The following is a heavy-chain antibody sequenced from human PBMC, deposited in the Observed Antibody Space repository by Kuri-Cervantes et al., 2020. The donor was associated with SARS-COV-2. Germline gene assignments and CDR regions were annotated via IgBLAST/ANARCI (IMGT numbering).Heavy chain of an antibody. CDR2: IYHSGST. Sequence: LSLTCAVSGYSISSGYYWGWIRQPPGKGLEWIGSIYHSGSTYYNPSLKSRVTISVDTSKNQFSLKLSSVTAADTAVYYCARDVGCSSTSCQDYYYYGMDVWGQGTTVTVSS. CDR1: GYSISSGYY. CDR3: ARDVGCSSTSCQDYYYYGMDV. V-gene: IGHV4-38-2*02. D-gene: IGHD2-2*01. J-gene: IGHJ6*02.